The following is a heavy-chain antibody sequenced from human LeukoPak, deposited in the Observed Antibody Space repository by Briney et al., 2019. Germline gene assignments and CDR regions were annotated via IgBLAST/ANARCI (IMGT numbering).Heavy chain of an antibody. CDR2: TYYRSKWYN. CDR3: ARVSDYGSGSYYNPLDY. J-gene: IGHJ4*02. V-gene: IGHV6-1*01. CDR1: GDSVSSNSAA. Sequence: SRTLSLTCAISGDSVSSNSAAWNWIRQSPSRGLEWLGRTYYRSKWYNDYAVSVKSRITINPDTSKNQFSLQLNSVTPEDTAVYYCARVSDYGSGSYYNPLDYWGQGTLVTVSS. D-gene: IGHD3-10*01.